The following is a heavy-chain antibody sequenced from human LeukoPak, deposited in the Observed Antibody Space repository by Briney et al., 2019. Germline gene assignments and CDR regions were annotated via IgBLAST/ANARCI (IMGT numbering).Heavy chain of an antibody. J-gene: IGHJ4*02. V-gene: IGHV3-30*18. D-gene: IGHD1-26*01. CDR2: IGYDGNKK. CDR1: GFIFSSCG. Sequence: GGSLRLSCAASGFIFSSCGMHWVRQAPGKGLQWVAVIGYDGNKKYYADSVKGRFTISRDNSKNTLYLQMNSLRAEDTALYYCAKDSLTSGSYLDYWGQGTLVTVSS. CDR3: AKDSLTSGSYLDY.